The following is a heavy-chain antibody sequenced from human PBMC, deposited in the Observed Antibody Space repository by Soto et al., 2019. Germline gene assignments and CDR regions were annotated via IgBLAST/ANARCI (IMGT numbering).Heavy chain of an antibody. CDR3: AGEGDGSNYTWFDP. V-gene: IGHV1-69*12. Sequence: QVQLVQSGAEVKKPGSSVKVSCKASGGTFSSYAISWVRQAPGQGLEWMGGIIPIFGTANYAQKFQGRVTSTAEESTCKAYMKLSSLRSEDTAVYYCAGEGDGSNYTWFDPWGQGTVVTVSS. J-gene: IGHJ5*02. CDR2: IIPIFGTA. D-gene: IGHD5-12*01. CDR1: GGTFSSYA.